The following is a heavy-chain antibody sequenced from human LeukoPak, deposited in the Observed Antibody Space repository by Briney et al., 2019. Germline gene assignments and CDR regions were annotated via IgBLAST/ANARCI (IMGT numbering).Heavy chain of an antibody. V-gene: IGHV3-21*06. Sequence: PGGSLRLSCAASGFTFSSYSMHWVRQAPGKGLEWVSFISSGSTYINYADSVKGRFTTSRDNAKNTLYLQMNSLRAEDTAVYYCAMTQPPDVWGKGTMVTVS. J-gene: IGHJ6*03. CDR2: ISSGSTYI. D-gene: IGHD2-21*02. CDR3: AMTQPPDV. CDR1: GFTFSSYS.